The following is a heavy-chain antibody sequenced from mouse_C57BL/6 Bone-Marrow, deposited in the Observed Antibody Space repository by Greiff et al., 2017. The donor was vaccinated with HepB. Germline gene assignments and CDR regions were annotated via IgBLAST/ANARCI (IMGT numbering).Heavy chain of an antibody. CDR1: GFSLTSYG. Sequence: VQLQQSGPGLVQPSQSLSITCTVSGFSLTSYGVHWVRQSPGKGLEWLGVIWSGGSTAYNAAFISRLSISKDNSKSQVFFKMNSLQADDTAIYYCARNKVYDGTLAYWGQGTLVTVSA. CDR3: ARNKVYDGTLAY. D-gene: IGHD2-3*01. CDR2: IWSGGST. V-gene: IGHV2-2*01. J-gene: IGHJ3*01.